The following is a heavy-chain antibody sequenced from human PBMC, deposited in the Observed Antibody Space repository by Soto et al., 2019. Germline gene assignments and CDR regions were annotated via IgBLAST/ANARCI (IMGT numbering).Heavy chain of an antibody. CDR1: GFTFSSYA. CDR3: AKAGGFGGYWYFDL. Sequence: EVQLLESGGGLVQPGGSLRLSFAASGFTFSSYAMSWVRQAPGKGLEWVSAISGTGGSTYYEDSVKGRFTISRDTSKNTLYLQMTSLRAEDTAVYYCAKAGGFGGYWYFDLWGRGTLVTVSS. V-gene: IGHV3-23*01. D-gene: IGHD3-10*01. CDR2: ISGTGGST. J-gene: IGHJ2*01.